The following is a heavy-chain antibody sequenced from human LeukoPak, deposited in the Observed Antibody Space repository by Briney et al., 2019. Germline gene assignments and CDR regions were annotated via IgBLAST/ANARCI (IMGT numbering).Heavy chain of an antibody. D-gene: IGHD2-2*01. CDR1: GFTFSSYV. Sequence: GGSLRLSCAASGFTFSSYVMHWVRQAPGKGLEWVALISYDGSHKNYADSVKGRFTISRDNSKNTVYLQMNSLRPEDTAVYYCAREGCSSTSCYEEDPDYYYYYGMDVWGKGTTVTVSS. CDR2: ISYDGSHK. J-gene: IGHJ6*04. V-gene: IGHV3-30*04. CDR3: AREGCSSTSCYEEDPDYYYYYGMDV.